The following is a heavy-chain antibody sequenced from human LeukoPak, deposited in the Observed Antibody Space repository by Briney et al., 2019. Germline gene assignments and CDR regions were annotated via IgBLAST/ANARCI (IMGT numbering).Heavy chain of an antibody. D-gene: IGHD3-22*01. Sequence: ASVTVSCKASGYTFTSYDINWVRQAPGQGLEWMGWMNPNSGNTGYAQTFQGRVTMTRNTSISNAYMEMSSLRSEDTAVYCCASARGSHYYDSSGYSFDYWGQGTLVTVSS. CDR1: GYTFTSYD. V-gene: IGHV1-8*01. CDR3: ASARGSHYYDSSGYSFDY. J-gene: IGHJ4*02. CDR2: MNPNSGNT.